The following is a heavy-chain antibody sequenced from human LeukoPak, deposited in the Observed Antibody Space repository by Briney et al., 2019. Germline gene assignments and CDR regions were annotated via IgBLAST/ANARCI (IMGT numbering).Heavy chain of an antibody. V-gene: IGHV4-31*11. J-gene: IGHJ4*02. CDR1: GGSTSSDNYF. D-gene: IGHD1-26*01. CDR3: ARAFGGYYKYFDY. Sequence: RTSETLSLTCAVSGGSTSSDNYFWSWIRQHPGKGLEWIAYIYYSGSTYYNPSLKSRLTISADTSKNQISLKLRSVTAADTAIYYCARAFGGYYKYFDYWGQGILVTVSS. CDR2: IYYSGST.